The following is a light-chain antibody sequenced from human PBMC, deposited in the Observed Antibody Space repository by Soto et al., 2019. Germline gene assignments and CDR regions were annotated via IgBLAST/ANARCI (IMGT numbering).Light chain of an antibody. Sequence: VFTQSPGTLSLSPGERATLSCRASQSVSSTYLIGYQQKPGQAPRLLIYGASTRAIGIPARFSGSGSGTEFTLTIISLQSEDFAVYYCQQYNNWPPTFGQGTRLEI. CDR3: QQYNNWPPT. J-gene: IGKJ5*01. CDR1: QSVSSTY. V-gene: IGKV3-15*01. CDR2: GAS.